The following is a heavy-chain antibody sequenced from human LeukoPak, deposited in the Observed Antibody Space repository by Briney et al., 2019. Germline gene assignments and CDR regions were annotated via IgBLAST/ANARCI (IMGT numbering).Heavy chain of an antibody. D-gene: IGHD3-3*01. CDR3: ARARLGYDFWSGYYY. CDR1: GGTFSSYA. V-gene: IGHV1-69*05. J-gene: IGHJ4*02. Sequence: ASVKVSCKASGGTFSSYAISCVRQAPGQGLEWMGAIIPIFGTANYAQKFQGRVTITTDESTSTAYMELSSLRSEDTAVYYCARARLGYDFWSGYYYWGQGTLVTVSS. CDR2: IIPIFGTA.